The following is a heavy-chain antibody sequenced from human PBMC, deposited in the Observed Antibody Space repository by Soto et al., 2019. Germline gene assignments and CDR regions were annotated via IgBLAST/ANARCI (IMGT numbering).Heavy chain of an antibody. V-gene: IGHV1-2*02. D-gene: IGHD6-13*01. J-gene: IGHJ4*02. CDR3: VRASEGSSWYIYRFGN. CDR2: INPNSGDT. CDR1: SYIVSVYI. Sequence: RPASYIVSVYILLGARQSQEQGLEWMGWINPNSGDTKYAQKFQGRVIMTRDTSISTASVELSSLTSDDTAVYYCVRASEGSSWYIYRFGNWGLGPLVTVYS.